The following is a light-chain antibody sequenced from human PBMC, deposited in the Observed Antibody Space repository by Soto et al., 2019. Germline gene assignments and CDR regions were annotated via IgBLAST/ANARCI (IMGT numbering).Light chain of an antibody. CDR2: GAS. V-gene: IGKV3-15*01. CDR1: QSVSNN. CDR3: QQYNSWPLT. Sequence: EIVMTQSPATLSVSTGERATLSCRASQSVSNNLAWYQQKPGQAPRLLIYGASTRATGIPARFSGSGSGTEFTLTISSLQSEDFAVYYCQQYNSWPLTFGGGTKVAIK. J-gene: IGKJ4*01.